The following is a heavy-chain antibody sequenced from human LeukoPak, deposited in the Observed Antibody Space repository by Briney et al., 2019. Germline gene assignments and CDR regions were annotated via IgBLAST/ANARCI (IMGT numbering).Heavy chain of an antibody. CDR1: GGSFSGYY. CDR3: QYSSGWYEGLYMDV. J-gene: IGHJ6*03. D-gene: IGHD6-19*01. V-gene: IGHV4-34*01. Sequence: PSETLSLTCAVYGGSFSGYYWSWIRQPPGKGLEWIGEINHSGSTNYNPSLKSRVTISVDTSKNQFSLKLGSVTAADTAVYYCQYSSGWYEGLYMDVWGKGTTVTVSS. CDR2: INHSGST.